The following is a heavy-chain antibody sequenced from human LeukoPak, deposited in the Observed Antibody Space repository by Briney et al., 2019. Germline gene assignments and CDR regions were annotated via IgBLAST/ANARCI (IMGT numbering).Heavy chain of an antibody. V-gene: IGHV4-59*08. D-gene: IGHD3/OR15-3a*01. CDR3: ARRPVRGLYYFDH. CDR2: IYYSGST. CDR1: GGSISGYY. J-gene: IGHJ4*02. Sequence: SETLSLTCTVSGGSISGYYWSWIRQPPGKGLEWIGYIYYSGSTNYNPSLKSRITISLDTSKNQFSLRLTSVTAADTAVYYCARRPVRGLYYFDHWGQGTLVTVSS.